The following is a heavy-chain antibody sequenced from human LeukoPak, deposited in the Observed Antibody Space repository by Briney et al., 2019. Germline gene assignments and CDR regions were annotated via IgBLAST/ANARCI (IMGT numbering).Heavy chain of an antibody. CDR2: IYYSGST. D-gene: IGHD2-2*01. V-gene: IGHV4-31*03. CDR3: ARVGHQLRLYWFDP. CDR1: GGSISSGGYY. Sequence: SETLSLTCTVSGGSISSGGYYWSWIRQHPGKGLEWIGYIYYSGSTYYNPFLKSRVTISVDTSKNQFSLKLSSVTAADTAVYYCARVGHQLRLYWFDPWGQGTLVTVSS. J-gene: IGHJ5*02.